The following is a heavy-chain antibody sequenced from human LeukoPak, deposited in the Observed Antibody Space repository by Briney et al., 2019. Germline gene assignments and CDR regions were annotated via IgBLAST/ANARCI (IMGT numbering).Heavy chain of an antibody. V-gene: IGHV1-2*06. J-gene: IGHJ4*02. D-gene: IGHD5-18*01. CDR1: GFTFTDYY. CDR2: IDPNSGGT. CDR3: ARGSFDTAYYFDR. Sequence: ASVKVSCKASGFTFTDYYMHWVRQAPGQGLEWMGRIDPNSGGTNYALKFQGRVTMTRDTSISTTYVDLRRLKSDDTAVYYCARGSFDTAYYFDRWGQGTLITVSS.